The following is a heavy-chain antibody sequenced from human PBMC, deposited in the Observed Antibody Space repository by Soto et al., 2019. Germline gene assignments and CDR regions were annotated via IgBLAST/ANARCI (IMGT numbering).Heavy chain of an antibody. CDR1: GGTFSSYA. J-gene: IGHJ4*02. CDR2: IIPIFGTA. Sequence: SVKVSCKASGGTFSSYAISWVRQAPGQGLEWMGGIIPIFGTANYAQKFQGRVTITADESTSTAYMELSSLRSEDTAVYYCAGLSGSYSYFDYWGQGTLVTVSS. V-gene: IGHV1-69*13. CDR3: AGLSGSYSYFDY. D-gene: IGHD1-26*01.